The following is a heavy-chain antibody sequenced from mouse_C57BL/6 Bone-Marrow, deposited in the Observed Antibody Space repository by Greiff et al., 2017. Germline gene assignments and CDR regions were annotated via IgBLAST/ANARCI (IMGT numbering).Heavy chain of an antibody. J-gene: IGHJ3*01. Sequence: VQLKQSGTVLARPGASVKMSCKTSGYTFTSYWMHWVKQRPGQGLEWIGAIHPGNSDTSYNQKFKGKATLTADTSASTAYMELSSLTYEDSAVYYCTRCDDDDLAWFAYWGQGTLVTVSA. CDR1: GYTFTSYW. CDR2: IHPGNSDT. D-gene: IGHD2-13*01. CDR3: TRCDDDDLAWFAY. V-gene: IGHV1-5*01.